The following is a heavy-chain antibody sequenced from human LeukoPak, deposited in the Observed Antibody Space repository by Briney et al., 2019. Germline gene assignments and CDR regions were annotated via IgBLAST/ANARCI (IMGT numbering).Heavy chain of an antibody. V-gene: IGHV5-51*01. CDR3: ASNYDILTGPFDP. D-gene: IGHD3-9*01. J-gene: IGHJ5*02. Sequence: GESLKISCKGSGYSFTSYWIGWVRQMPGKGLEWMVIIYPGDSDTRYSPSFQGQVTISADKSISTAYLQWSSLKASDTAMYYCASNYDILTGPFDPWGQGTLVTVSS. CDR2: IYPGDSDT. CDR1: GYSFTSYW.